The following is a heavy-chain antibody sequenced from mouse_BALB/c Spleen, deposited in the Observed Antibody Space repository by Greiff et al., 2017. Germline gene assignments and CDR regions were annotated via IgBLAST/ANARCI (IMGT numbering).Heavy chain of an antibody. V-gene: IGHV1-69*02. CDR1: GYTFTSYW. CDR3: TRGDSYFDY. CDR2: IYPSDSYT. J-gene: IGHJ2*01. Sequence: QVQLQQPGAEPVRPGASVKLSCKASGYTFTSYWINWVKQRPGQGLEWIGNIYPSDSYTNYNQKFKDKATLTVDKSSSTAYMQLSSPTSEDSAVYYCTRGDSYFDYWGQGTTLTVSS.